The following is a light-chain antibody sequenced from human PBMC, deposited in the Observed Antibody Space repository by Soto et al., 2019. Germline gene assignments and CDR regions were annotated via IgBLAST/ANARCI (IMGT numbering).Light chain of an antibody. J-gene: IGKJ2*01. CDR1: QSVSSS. CDR3: QQHSNWPRT. CDR2: DAS. Sequence: EIVLTQSPATLSLSPGERATLSCRASQSVSSSLGWYQQIPGQAPRLLIYDASNRATGIPARFSGSGSATDFTLTISSLEPEDFAVYYCQQHSNWPRTFGQGTKLEIK. V-gene: IGKV3-11*01.